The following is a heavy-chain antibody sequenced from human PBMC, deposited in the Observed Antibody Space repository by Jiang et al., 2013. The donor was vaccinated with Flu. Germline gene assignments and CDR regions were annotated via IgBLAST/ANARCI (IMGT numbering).Heavy chain of an antibody. Sequence: GPGLVKPSQTLSLTCAISGDSVSSNSAAWSWIRQSPSRGLEWLGRTYYRSKWYDDYAVSVKSRITINPDTSKNQFSLQLNSVTPEDTAVYYCARALAVAGNAGWYYDXWGRGTLVTVS. V-gene: IGHV6-1*01. CDR1: GDSVSSNSAA. D-gene: IGHD6-19*01. CDR3: ARALAVAGNAGWYYDX. CDR2: TYYRSKWYD. J-gene: IGHJ2*01.